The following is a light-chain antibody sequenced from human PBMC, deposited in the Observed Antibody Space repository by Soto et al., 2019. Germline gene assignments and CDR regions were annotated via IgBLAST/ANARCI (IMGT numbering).Light chain of an antibody. CDR1: QSVNSN. CDR3: QQYNNWLWT. J-gene: IGKJ1*01. Sequence: EIVMTQSPATLSVSPGERATLSCRASQSVNSNLVWYQQKPGQAPRLLIYGASTRATGIPARFSGSGYGTEFNLTISSLESEDFAGYYCQQYNNWLWTFGQGTKVEIK. CDR2: GAS. V-gene: IGKV3-15*01.